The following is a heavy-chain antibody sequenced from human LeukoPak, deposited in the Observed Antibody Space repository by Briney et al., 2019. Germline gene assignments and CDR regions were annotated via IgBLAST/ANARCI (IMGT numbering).Heavy chain of an antibody. Sequence: PGRSLRLSCAASGFTFSSYAMHWVRQAPGKGLEWVAFISYDGGNKYYADSVKGRFTISRDNSKNTLYLQMNSLRAEDTAVYYYARVDIVATLDYWGQGTLVTVSS. V-gene: IGHV3-30-3*01. CDR1: GFTFSSYA. CDR3: ARVDIVATLDY. J-gene: IGHJ4*02. D-gene: IGHD5-12*01. CDR2: ISYDGGNK.